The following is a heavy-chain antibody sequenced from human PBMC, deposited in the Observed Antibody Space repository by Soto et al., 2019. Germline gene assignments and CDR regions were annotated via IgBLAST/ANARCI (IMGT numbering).Heavy chain of an antibody. Sequence: EVQLVESGGGLVQPGGSLRLSCAASGFTFSSYAMHWVRRAPGKGLEYVSVISGNGDSTYYANSVKGRFTISRDNSKNTLYLQMGSLSAEEMAVYYCARRGYGLYFAYWGQETLVTVSS. V-gene: IGHV3-64*01. CDR2: ISGNGDST. D-gene: IGHD3-10*01. CDR1: GFTFSSYA. J-gene: IGHJ4*02. CDR3: ARRGYGLYFAY.